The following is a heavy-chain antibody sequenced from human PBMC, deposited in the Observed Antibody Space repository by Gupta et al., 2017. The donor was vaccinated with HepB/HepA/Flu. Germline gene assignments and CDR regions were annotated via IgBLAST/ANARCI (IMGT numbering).Heavy chain of an antibody. CDR2: ISASSSTSSSTI. CDR3: ARGSRRLEY. J-gene: IGHJ4*02. V-gene: IGHV3-48*02. Sequence: EVQLVESGGGLVQWGGSLRLSCAASGFPLRSYSMNWVRQAPGKGLEWLSYISASSSTSSSTISYADSVKGRITISRDNAKDLVYLQMHSLRDEDTAVYYCARGSRRLEYWGQGTLVTVSS. CDR1: GFPLRSYS. D-gene: IGHD3-10*01.